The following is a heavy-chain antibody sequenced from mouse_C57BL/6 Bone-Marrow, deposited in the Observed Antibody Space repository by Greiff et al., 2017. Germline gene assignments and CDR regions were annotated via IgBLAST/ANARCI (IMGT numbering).Heavy chain of an antibody. J-gene: IGHJ2*01. CDR2: ILPGSGST. V-gene: IGHV1-9*01. D-gene: IGHD1-1*01. Sequence: VQLQQSGAELMKPGASVKLSCKATGYTFTGYWIEWVKQRPGHGLEWIGEILPGSGSTNYNEKFKGKATFTADTSSNTAYIQLSSLTTEDSAIYYCARCPIYYYGSSYSRDYFDYWGQGTTLTVSS. CDR3: ARCPIYYYGSSYSRDYFDY. CDR1: GYTFTGYW.